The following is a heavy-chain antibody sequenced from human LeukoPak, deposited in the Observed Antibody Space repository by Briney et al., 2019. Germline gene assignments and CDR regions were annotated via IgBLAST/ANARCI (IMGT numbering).Heavy chain of an antibody. CDR1: GYTFTGYY. CDR2: INPNSGGT. CDR3: ARDGYDTDWGDY. Sequence: ASVKVSCKASGYTFTGYYMHWVRQAPGQGLEWMGWINPNSGGTNYAQKFQGWVTMTRDTSTSTVYMELSSLRSEDTAVYYCARDGYDTDWGDYWGQGTLVTVSS. J-gene: IGHJ4*02. D-gene: IGHD5-12*01. V-gene: IGHV1-2*04.